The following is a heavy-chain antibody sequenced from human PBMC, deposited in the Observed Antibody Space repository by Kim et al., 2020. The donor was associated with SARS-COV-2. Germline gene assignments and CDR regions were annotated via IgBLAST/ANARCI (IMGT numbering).Heavy chain of an antibody. D-gene: IGHD6-13*01. Sequence: SNKYYADSVKGRFTISRDNSKNTLYLQMNSLRAEDTAVYYCAVHTAAASLYYWGQGTLVTVSS. V-gene: IGHV3-30*02. J-gene: IGHJ4*02. CDR3: AVHTAAASLYY. CDR2: SNK.